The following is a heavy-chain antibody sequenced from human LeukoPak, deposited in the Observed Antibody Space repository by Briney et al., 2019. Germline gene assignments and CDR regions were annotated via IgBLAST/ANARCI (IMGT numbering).Heavy chain of an antibody. D-gene: IGHD3-22*01. V-gene: IGHV3-15*01. CDR3: TTALVVSAFDI. CDR1: GFTFSDAW. CDR2: IKSKTDGGTT. Sequence: GGSLRLSCAASGFTFSDAWMSWVRQAPGKGLEWVGRIKSKTDGGTTDYAARVKGRFTISRDDSRNTLYLQMNSLKTEDTGVYFCTTALVVSAFDIWGQGTMVTVSS. J-gene: IGHJ3*02.